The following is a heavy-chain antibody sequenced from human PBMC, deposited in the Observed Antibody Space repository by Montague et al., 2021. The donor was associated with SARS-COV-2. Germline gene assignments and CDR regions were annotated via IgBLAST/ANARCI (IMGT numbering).Heavy chain of an antibody. CDR2: IYYTEYT. V-gene: IGHV4-39*01. CDR1: GGSISNSIYY. CDR3: ARPGSGYSYGSGAFAY. Sequence: SETRSLTCTVSGGSISNSIYYWDWIRQPPGKGLEWIGCIYYTEYTYYNPSLKSRVTISIDTSKNQFSLKLSSVTAADTAVYYCARPGSGYSYGSGAFAYWGQGTLVTVAS. J-gene: IGHJ4*02. D-gene: IGHD5-18*01.